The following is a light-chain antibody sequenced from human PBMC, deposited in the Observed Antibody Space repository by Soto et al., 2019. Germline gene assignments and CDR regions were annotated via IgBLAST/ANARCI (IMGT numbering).Light chain of an antibody. J-gene: IGKJ4*01. V-gene: IGKV3-11*01. CDR1: QSVGSY. CDR2: DAF. Sequence: EIVLTQSPATLSLSPGERATLSCRASQSVGSYFAWYQQKPGQAPRLLIYDAFSRATGIPARFSGSGSGTDLAITIRSLEPEDVAVYFCQQRSSWPLTFGGGTMVEIK. CDR3: QQRSSWPLT.